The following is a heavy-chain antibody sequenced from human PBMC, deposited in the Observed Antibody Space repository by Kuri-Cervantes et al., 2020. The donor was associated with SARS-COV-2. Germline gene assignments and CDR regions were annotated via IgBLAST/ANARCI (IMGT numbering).Heavy chain of an antibody. CDR3: ARRAAAGTILLDY. Sequence: SETLSLTCTVSGGSISSSSYYWGWIRQPPGKGLEWIGRIYTSGSTNYNPSLKSRVTISVDTSKNQFSLKLSSVTAADTAVYYCARRAAAGTILLDYWGQGTLVAVSS. D-gene: IGHD6-13*01. J-gene: IGHJ4*02. V-gene: IGHV4-61*02. CDR2: IYTSGST. CDR1: GGSISSSSYY.